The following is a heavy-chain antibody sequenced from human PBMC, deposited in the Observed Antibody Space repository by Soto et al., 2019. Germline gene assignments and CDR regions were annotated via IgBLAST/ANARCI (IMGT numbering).Heavy chain of an antibody. Sequence: LSLTCIVSGESISSSSYYWGWIRQPPGKGLEWIGSIYYSGRTYYNPSFKSRVTVSIDTSKNQFSLKLSSVTATDTAVYYCARQRTTVVTQAYFDHWGQGALVTVS. V-gene: IGHV4-39*01. CDR1: GESISSSSYY. D-gene: IGHD2-21*02. J-gene: IGHJ4*02. CDR2: IYYSGRT. CDR3: ARQRTTVVTQAYFDH.